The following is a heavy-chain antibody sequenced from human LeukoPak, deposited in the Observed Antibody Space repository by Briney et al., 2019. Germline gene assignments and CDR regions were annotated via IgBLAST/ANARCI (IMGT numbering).Heavy chain of an antibody. CDR3: ARDSSPSSRDWFDP. V-gene: IGHV3-74*01. CDR1: GFSLTVYL. Sequence: GGSLRLSCAASGFSLTVYLTHSVRQAPRKGPAWVSRINTDGRITNYADSPKGRFTISRDNAKNTLYLEMNRLRAEETAVYYCARDSSPSSRDWFDPWGQGTLVTVSS. CDR2: INTDGRIT. D-gene: IGHD2-2*01. J-gene: IGHJ5*02.